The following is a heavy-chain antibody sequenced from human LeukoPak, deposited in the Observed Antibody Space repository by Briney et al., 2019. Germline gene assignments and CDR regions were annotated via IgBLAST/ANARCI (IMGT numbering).Heavy chain of an antibody. CDR3: ARDLVSDTAMVDY. V-gene: IGHV4-30-4*08. Sequence: SETLSLTCTVSGGSISSGDYYWSWIRQLPGKGLEWIEYIYYSGSTYYNPSLKSRVTMSVDTSKNQFSLKLSSVTTADTAVYYCARDLVSDTAMVDYWGQGTLVTVSS. J-gene: IGHJ4*02. D-gene: IGHD5-18*01. CDR2: IYYSGST. CDR1: GGSISSGDYY.